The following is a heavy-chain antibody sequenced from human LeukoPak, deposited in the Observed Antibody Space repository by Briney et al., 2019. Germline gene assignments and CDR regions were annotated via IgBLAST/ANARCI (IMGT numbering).Heavy chain of an antibody. Sequence: GGSLRLSCAASGFTFSSYAMSWVRQAPGKGLEWVSSISGSGSVTYYADSVKGRFTISRDKSKNTLYLQMNSLRAKDAAVYYCAKGDDYGDYYVSSWGQGTLVTVSS. CDR3: AKGDDYGDYYVSS. CDR1: GFTFSSYA. CDR2: ISGSGSVT. D-gene: IGHD4-17*01. V-gene: IGHV3-23*01. J-gene: IGHJ5*02.